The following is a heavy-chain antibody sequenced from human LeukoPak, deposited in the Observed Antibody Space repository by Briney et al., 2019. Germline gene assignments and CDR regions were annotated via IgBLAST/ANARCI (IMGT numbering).Heavy chain of an antibody. J-gene: IGHJ5*02. V-gene: IGHV4-59*01. CDR2: IYYSGSA. CDR3: ARGFGDWGLSWFDP. Sequence: SETLSLTCTVSGGSITNYYWSWIRQPPGKGLEWIGYIYYSGSAKYNPSLKSRVTISVDTSKNQFSLKLTSVTAADTAVYYCARGFGDWGLSWFDPWGQGTLVTVSS. CDR1: GGSITNYY. D-gene: IGHD3-10*01.